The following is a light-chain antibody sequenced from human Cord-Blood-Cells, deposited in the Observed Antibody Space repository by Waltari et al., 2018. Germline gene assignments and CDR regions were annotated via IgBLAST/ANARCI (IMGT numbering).Light chain of an antibody. CDR3: QQYNNWPPGT. J-gene: IGKJ1*01. CDR2: GAS. CDR1: QSVSSN. Sequence: DIVMTQSPATLSVSPGGRATLSCRASQSVSSNLAWYQQKPGQAPRLLIYGASTRATGIPARFSGSGSGTEFTLTISSLQSEDFAVYYCQQYNNWPPGTFGQGTKVEIK. V-gene: IGKV3-15*01.